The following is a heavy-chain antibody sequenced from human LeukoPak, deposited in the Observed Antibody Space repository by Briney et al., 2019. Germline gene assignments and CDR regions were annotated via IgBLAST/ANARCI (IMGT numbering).Heavy chain of an antibody. J-gene: IGHJ4*02. CDR1: GYDFAAYW. CDR3: ASSRRSGWYFDY. CDR2: IYPADSET. D-gene: IGHD6-19*01. Sequence: GESLRISCKASGYDFAAYWIGWVRQMPGKGLDWMGIIYPADSETAYSPSLQGQVTISVDKSIRTAYLQWSSLKASDTALYYCASSRRSGWYFDYWGQGTLVTVPS. V-gene: IGHV5-51*01.